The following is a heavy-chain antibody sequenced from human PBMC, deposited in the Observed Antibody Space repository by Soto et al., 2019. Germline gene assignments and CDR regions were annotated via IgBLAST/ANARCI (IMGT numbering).Heavy chain of an antibody. D-gene: IGHD3-22*01. Sequence: QVQLVQSGAEVKKPGSSVKVSCEASGGTFRSYGITWVRQAPGQGLEWMGGIIPIFGTTNYAQKFQGRVTITADESTHIAYMELSSLRSEDTAVYYCARDYYDSSGYPGYWGQGTLVTVSS. V-gene: IGHV1-69*01. J-gene: IGHJ4*02. CDR1: GGTFRSYG. CDR2: IIPIFGTT. CDR3: ARDYYDSSGYPGY.